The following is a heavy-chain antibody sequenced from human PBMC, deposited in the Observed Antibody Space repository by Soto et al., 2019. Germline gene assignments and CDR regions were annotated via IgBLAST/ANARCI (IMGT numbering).Heavy chain of an antibody. CDR2: IYYSGST. V-gene: IGHV4-39*01. CDR3: ARQGTYYYGSGSYPY. J-gene: IGHJ4*02. D-gene: IGHD3-10*01. Sequence: QLQLQESGPGLVKPSETLSLTCTVSGGSISSSSYYWGWIRQPPGKGLEWIGSIYYSGSTYYNPSLKSRVTKSGDTPKNHFSLKLSSVTAADTAVYYCARQGTYYYGSGSYPYWGQGTLVTVSS. CDR1: GGSISSSSYY.